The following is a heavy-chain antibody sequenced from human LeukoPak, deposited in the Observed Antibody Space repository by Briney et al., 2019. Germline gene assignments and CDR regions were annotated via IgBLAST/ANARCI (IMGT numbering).Heavy chain of an antibody. CDR2: INHSGST. V-gene: IGHV4-34*01. CDR3: ARGAHSGSFSSWFHP. J-gene: IGHJ5*02. Sequence: SETLSLTCAVYGGSFSGYYWSWIRQPPGKGLEWIGEINHSGSTNYNPSLKSRVTISVDTSKNQFSLKLSSVTAADTAVYYCARGAHSGSFSSWFHPWGQGTLVTVAS. CDR1: GGSFSGYY. D-gene: IGHD3-10*01.